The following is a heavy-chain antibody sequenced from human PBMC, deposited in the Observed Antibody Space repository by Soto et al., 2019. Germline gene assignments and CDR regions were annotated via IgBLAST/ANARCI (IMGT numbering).Heavy chain of an antibody. CDR3: ARQRTSVVTQAYFDV. J-gene: IGHJ4*02. CDR1: GGSISSGHYP. Sequence: SETLSLTCAVSGGSISSGHYPRTWIRQPPGKGLEWIGYIYPGGITYYSPSLKSRVTIAIDTSKDQFSLKLKSVTAADTALYFCARQRTSVVTQAYFDVWGPGSLVTVSS. D-gene: IGHD2-21*02. CDR2: IYPGGIT. V-gene: IGHV4-30-2*01.